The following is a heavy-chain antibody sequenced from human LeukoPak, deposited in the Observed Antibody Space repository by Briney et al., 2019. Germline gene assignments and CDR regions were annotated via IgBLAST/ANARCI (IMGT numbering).Heavy chain of an antibody. CDR1: GFTFGRNA. CDR3: AKILQSYYYGGFEY. CDR2: ISGGGGSE. D-gene: IGHD3-10*01. V-gene: IGHV3-23*01. Sequence: GGSLRLSCAASGFTFGRNAMSWVRQAPGKSLEWVSSISGGGGSESYADSVKGRFTISRDNSKNTMNLQMNSLRDGDTAVYYCAKILQSYYYGGFEYWGQGALVTVSS. J-gene: IGHJ4*02.